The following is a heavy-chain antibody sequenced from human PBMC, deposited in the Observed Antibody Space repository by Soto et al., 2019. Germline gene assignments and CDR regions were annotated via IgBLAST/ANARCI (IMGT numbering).Heavy chain of an antibody. Sequence: GSLRLSCAASGFKFSNYAMSWVRQAPGKGLEWVSLISATGGGTYYADSVKGRFTISRDNSHNTLYLQVHSLTAEDTAVYYCAKDRRAGGNISERGYYFDSLGQGTVVTVSS. CDR3: AKDRRAGGNISERGYYFDS. J-gene: IGHJ4*02. CDR1: GFKFSNYA. D-gene: IGHD5-12*01. V-gene: IGHV3-23*01. CDR2: ISATGGGT.